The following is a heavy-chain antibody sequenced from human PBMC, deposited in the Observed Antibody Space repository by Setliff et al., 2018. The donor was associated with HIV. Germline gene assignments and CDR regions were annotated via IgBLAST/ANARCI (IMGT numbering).Heavy chain of an antibody. CDR1: GGSFSGYH. Sequence: PSETLSLTCAVYGGSFSGYHWSWTRQSPGKGLEWIGEIDHSGSTDDNPSLKSRVTISVGTFKNQFSLKLSSVSAADTAVYYCARGHPIVPTGLVSFYFDHWGQGTLVTVSS. J-gene: IGHJ4*02. D-gene: IGHD2-2*01. CDR3: ARGHPIVPTGLVSFYFDH. V-gene: IGHV4-34*01. CDR2: IDHSGST.